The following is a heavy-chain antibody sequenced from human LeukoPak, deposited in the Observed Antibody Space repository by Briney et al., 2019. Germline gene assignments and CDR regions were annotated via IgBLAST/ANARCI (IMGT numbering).Heavy chain of an antibody. V-gene: IGHV4-59*01. D-gene: IGHD4-17*01. Sequence: PSETLSLTCTVSGGSISGSYWSWLRQPPGKGLEWIAYMYNSGSTNYNPSLKSRVTISIDTSKNQFSLKLSSLTAADTAIYYCARGIESYGDYGYWGQGILVTVTS. CDR3: ARGIESYGDYGY. CDR1: GGSISGSY. J-gene: IGHJ4*02. CDR2: MYNSGST.